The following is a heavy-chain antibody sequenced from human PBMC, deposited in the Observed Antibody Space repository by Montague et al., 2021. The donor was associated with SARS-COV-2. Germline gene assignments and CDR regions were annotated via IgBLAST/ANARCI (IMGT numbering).Heavy chain of an antibody. CDR2: INGASSRT. Sequence: SLSLSLSASGFIFSDYNMTWIRQTPGKGLEWISYINGASSRTNYADSVKGRFTISRDNAKNSLFLQMNSLRVEDTAVYYCARGISLFDPWGQGTLVTVSP. J-gene: IGHJ5*02. CDR1: GFIFSDYN. CDR3: ARGISLFDP. V-gene: IGHV3-11*05.